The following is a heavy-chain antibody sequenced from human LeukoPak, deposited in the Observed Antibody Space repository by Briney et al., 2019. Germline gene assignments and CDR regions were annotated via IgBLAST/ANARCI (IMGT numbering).Heavy chain of an antibody. Sequence: SVKVSCKASGGTFSSYAISWVRQAPGQGLEWMGRIIPILGIANYAQKFQGRVTITADKSTSTAYMELSRPRSDDTAVYYCASRYCSSTSCTGPLSDYWGQGTLVTVSS. D-gene: IGHD2-2*01. CDR2: IIPILGIA. V-gene: IGHV1-69*04. CDR3: ASRYCSSTSCTGPLSDY. CDR1: GGTFSSYA. J-gene: IGHJ4*02.